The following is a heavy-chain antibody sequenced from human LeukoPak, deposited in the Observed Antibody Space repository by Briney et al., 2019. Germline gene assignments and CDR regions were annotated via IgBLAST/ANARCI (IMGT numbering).Heavy chain of an antibody. Sequence: GASVKVSCKASGYTFTSYGISWVRQAPGQGLEWMGWISAYNGNTNYAQKLQGRVTMTTDTSTSTAYMELRSLRSDDTAVYYCARGLNSGSRRGDAFDIWGQGTMVTVSS. V-gene: IGHV1-18*01. J-gene: IGHJ3*02. D-gene: IGHD1-26*01. CDR2: ISAYNGNT. CDR1: GYTFTSYG. CDR3: ARGLNSGSRRGDAFDI.